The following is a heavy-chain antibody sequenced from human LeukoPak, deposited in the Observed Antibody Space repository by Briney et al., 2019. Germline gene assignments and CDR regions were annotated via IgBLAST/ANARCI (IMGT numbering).Heavy chain of an antibody. J-gene: IGHJ3*02. CDR1: GGSISSYY. Sequence: PSETLSLTCTVSGGSISSYYWSWIRQPPGKGLEWIGYLYYSGSTNYNPSLKSRVTISVDTSKNQFSLKLSSVTAADTAVYYCASNLVYYYDSSGYYSGNDAFDIWGQGTMVTVSS. D-gene: IGHD3-22*01. CDR2: LYYSGST. V-gene: IGHV4-59*01. CDR3: ASNLVYYYDSSGYYSGNDAFDI.